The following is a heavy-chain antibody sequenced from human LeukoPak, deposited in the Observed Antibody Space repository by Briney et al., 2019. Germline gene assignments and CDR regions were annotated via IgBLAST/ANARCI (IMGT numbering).Heavy chain of an antibody. Sequence: GGSLRLSCSPSGFTFSTTLMTWVRQAPGKGLEWLGNINQGGSVTNYVDSVKGRFSISRDNANNIMYLQMNYLRVEDTAVYYCARDPHSGALDYWGQGTLVTVSS. CDR1: GFTFSTTL. V-gene: IGHV3-7*01. CDR2: INQGGSVT. D-gene: IGHD1-26*01. J-gene: IGHJ4*02. CDR3: ARDPHSGALDY.